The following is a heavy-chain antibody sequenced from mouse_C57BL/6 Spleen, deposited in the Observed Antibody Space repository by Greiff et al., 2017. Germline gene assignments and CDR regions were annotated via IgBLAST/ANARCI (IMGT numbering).Heavy chain of an antibody. D-gene: IGHD1-1*01. CDR3: ARDQGGITTVVDWYFDG. CDR2: ISDGGSYT. Sequence: EVQLVESGGGLVKPGGSLKLSCAASGFTFSSYAMSWVRQTPEKRLEWVATISDGGSYTYYPDNVKGRFTISRDNAKNNLYLQMSHLKSEDTAMYYCARDQGGITTVVDWYFDGWGTGTTVTVSS. V-gene: IGHV5-4*01. J-gene: IGHJ1*03. CDR1: GFTFSSYA.